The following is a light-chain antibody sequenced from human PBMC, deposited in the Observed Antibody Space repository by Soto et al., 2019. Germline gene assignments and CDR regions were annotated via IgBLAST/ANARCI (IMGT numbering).Light chain of an antibody. V-gene: IGLV2-14*01. CDR3: SSFTTSNTYV. Sequence: QSVLTQPASVSGSPGQSITISCTGTSSDIGAYNYVSWYQHHPGKAPKLLIYEILYRPSGISNRFSASKSGNTASLTISGLQAEDEADYYCSSFTTSNTYVFGTGTQLTVL. CDR1: SSDIGAYNY. J-gene: IGLJ1*01. CDR2: EIL.